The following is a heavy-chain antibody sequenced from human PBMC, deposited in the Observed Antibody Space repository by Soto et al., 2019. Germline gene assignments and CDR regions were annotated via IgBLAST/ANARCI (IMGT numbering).Heavy chain of an antibody. CDR2: ISHDGRKK. Sequence: QPGGSLRLSCAASGFTFSNFAMHWVRQAPGKGLEWVAVISHDGRKKYYAESVKGRFTVSRDNSKNTLYVEMTSLRADDTAVYFCTKGGFYSSSPNLTSLAWGQGTLVTVYS. CDR3: TKGGFYSSSPNLTSLA. D-gene: IGHD6-6*01. CDR1: GFTFSNFA. V-gene: IGHV3-30*04. J-gene: IGHJ4*02.